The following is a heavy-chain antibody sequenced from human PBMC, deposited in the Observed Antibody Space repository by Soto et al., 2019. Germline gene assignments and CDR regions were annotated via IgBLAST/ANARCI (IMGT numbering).Heavy chain of an antibody. D-gene: IGHD1-26*01. Sequence: ALVKVSCKASGYTFTSYAMHWVRQAPGQRLEWMGWINAGNGNTKYSQKFQGRVTITRYTSASTAYMELSSLRSEDTAVYCCARGGSLYWYFDLWGRGTLVTVSS. CDR1: GYTFTSYA. V-gene: IGHV1-3*01. CDR3: ARGGSLYWYFDL. J-gene: IGHJ2*01. CDR2: INAGNGNT.